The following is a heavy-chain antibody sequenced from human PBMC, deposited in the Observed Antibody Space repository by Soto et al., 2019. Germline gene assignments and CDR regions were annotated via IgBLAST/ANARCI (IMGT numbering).Heavy chain of an antibody. CDR3: ARTDCSGGSCTEGYYFDY. J-gene: IGHJ4*02. D-gene: IGHD2-15*01. CDR1: GFSLSTSGVG. V-gene: IGHV2-5*02. CDR2: IYWDDDK. Sequence: SGPTLVNPTQTLTLTCTFSGFSLSTSGVGVGWIRQPPGKALEWLALIYWDDDKRYSPSLKSRLTITKDTSKNQVVLTMTNMDPVDTATYYCARTDCSGGSCTEGYYFDYWGQGTLVTVSS.